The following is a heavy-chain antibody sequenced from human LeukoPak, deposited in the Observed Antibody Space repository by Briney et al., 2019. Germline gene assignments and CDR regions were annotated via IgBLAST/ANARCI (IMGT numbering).Heavy chain of an antibody. V-gene: IGHV4-59*01. Sequence: SETLSLTCTVSGGFINSYYWTWIRQPPGKGLEWIANVYNSGSTNYNPSLKSRVTISVDMFKNQFSLKLTSVTAADTAVYYCARLRSGMDVWGQGTTVTVSS. CDR3: ARLRSGMDV. J-gene: IGHJ6*02. CDR1: GGFINSYY. CDR2: VYNSGST.